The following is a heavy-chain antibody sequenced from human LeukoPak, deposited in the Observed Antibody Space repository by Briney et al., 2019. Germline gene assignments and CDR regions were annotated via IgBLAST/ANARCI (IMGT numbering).Heavy chain of an antibody. D-gene: IGHD4-23*01. CDR1: GYTFTSYY. Sequence: ASVKASCKASGYTFTSYYMHWVRQAPGQGLEWMGIINPSGGSTSYAQKFQGRVTMTRDTSTSTVYMELSSLRSEDTAVYYCARETHTRTTVVIEWGQGTLVTVSS. V-gene: IGHV1-46*01. CDR2: INPSGGST. CDR3: ARETHTRTTVVIE. J-gene: IGHJ4*02.